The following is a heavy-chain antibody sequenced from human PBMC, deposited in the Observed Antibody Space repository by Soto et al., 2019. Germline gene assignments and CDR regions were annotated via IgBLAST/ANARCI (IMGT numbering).Heavy chain of an antibody. D-gene: IGHD3-10*01. CDR3: ARLRTYYYDSGSYLPLFYDY. CDR2: IKQDGSEK. Sequence: EVQLVESGGGLVQPGGSLRLSCAASGFTFSSYWMSWVRQAPGKGLEWVANIKQDGSEKYYVDSVKGRFTISRDNAKNSLYLQMDSLRAEDTAVYYCARLRTYYYDSGSYLPLFYDYWAQGTLVTVSS. V-gene: IGHV3-7*01. CDR1: GFTFSSYW. J-gene: IGHJ4*02.